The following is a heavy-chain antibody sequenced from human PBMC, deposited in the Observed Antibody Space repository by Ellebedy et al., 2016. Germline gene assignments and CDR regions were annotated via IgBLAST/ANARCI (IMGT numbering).Heavy chain of an antibody. J-gene: IGHJ6*03. CDR2: VYHTGST. CDR1: GTSLIDYH. CDR3: TRTGQLAFYMHV. V-gene: IGHV4-59*08. D-gene: IGHD1-14*01. Sequence: SETLSLTCSVSGTSLIDYHWRWIRQSPRKGLEWIGNVYHTGSTIYNPSLQSRVTISVDTSKNQFSLKLSSVTAADTAVYYFTRTGQLAFYMHVWGSGTSVTVSS.